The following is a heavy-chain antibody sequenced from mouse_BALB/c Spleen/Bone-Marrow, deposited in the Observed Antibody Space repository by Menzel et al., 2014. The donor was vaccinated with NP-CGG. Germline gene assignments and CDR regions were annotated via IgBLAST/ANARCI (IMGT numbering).Heavy chain of an antibody. CDR3: ARGGGSSYNYAMDY. CDR1: GDSITSGY. J-gene: IGHJ4*01. Sequence: DVKLVESGPSLVKPSQTLSLTCPVTGDSITSGYWNWIRKFPGNKLEYMGYISYSGSTYYNPSLKSRISITRDTSKNQYYLQLNSVTTDDTATYYCARGGGSSYNYAMDYWGQGTSVTVSS. D-gene: IGHD1-1*01. CDR2: ISYSGST. V-gene: IGHV3-8*02.